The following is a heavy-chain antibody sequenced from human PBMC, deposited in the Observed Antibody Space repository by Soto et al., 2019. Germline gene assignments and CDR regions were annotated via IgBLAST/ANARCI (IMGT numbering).Heavy chain of an antibody. J-gene: IGHJ4*02. CDR1: GGSISSYY. Sequence: PSETLSLTCTVSGGSISSYYWSWIRQPPGKGLEWIGYINYSGSTNYNPSLKSRVTISVDTSKNQFSLKLSSVTAADTAVYYCARGSGLRWNYKPDYWGQGTLVTVSS. CDR3: ARGSGLRWNYKPDY. V-gene: IGHV4-59*12. CDR2: INYSGST. D-gene: IGHD1-7*01.